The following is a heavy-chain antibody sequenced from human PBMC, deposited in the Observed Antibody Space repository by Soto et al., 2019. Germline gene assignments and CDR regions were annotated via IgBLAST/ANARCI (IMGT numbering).Heavy chain of an antibody. CDR1: GFTFSNSI. V-gene: IGHV3-21*01. Sequence: EVQLVESGGGLVKLGGSLRLSCAASGFTFSNSIINWVRQAPGQGLEWVSSISGSSDFLYYADSVKGRFTISRDTATNSLYLQMNSLRAEDTAVYYCATRTWYAFDIWGQGTMVTVSS. J-gene: IGHJ3*02. CDR2: ISGSSDFL. CDR3: ATRTWYAFDI. D-gene: IGHD2-2*01.